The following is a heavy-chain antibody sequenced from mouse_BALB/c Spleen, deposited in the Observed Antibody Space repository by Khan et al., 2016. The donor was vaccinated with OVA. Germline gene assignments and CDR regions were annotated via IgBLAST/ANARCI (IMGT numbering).Heavy chain of an antibody. J-gene: IGHJ4*01. Sequence: EVQLQESGAELMKPGASVKLSCTVSGFNIKDTYMNWVRQRPEQALEWIGRIDPANGNTKSDLKFQGPATMTADTSSNTAYLQLSSLTSEDTAVYYCAYSLLLNAMDYWGQGTSVTVSS. CDR3: AYSLLLNAMDY. D-gene: IGHD1-2*01. V-gene: IGHV14-3*02. CDR1: GFNIKDTY. CDR2: IDPANGNT.